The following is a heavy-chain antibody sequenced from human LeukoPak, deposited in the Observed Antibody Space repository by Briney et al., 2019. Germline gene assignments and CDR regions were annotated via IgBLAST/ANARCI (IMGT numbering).Heavy chain of an antibody. CDR3: AKLPNNYYYYMDV. J-gene: IGHJ6*03. V-gene: IGHV3-23*01. CDR1: GFTFSRNA. Sequence: GGSLRLSCAASGFTFSRNAMSWVRQAPGKGLEWVSGLSDNGLTTYYADSVKGRFTISRDNSKNTLYLQMSSLRAEGTAVYYCAKLPNNYYYYMDVWGKGTTVTVSS. CDR2: LSDNGLTT.